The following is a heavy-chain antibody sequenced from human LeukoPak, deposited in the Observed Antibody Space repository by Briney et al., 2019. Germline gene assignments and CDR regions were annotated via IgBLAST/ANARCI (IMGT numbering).Heavy chain of an antibody. Sequence: GGPLRLSCAASGFRLSNYGMSWVRQAPGKGLEWVSAISGSGGSTYYADSVKGRFSISRDNSKNTLYMQMNSLRAEDTAVYYCAKNMVGGVIMSSSFDYWGQGTLVTVSS. V-gene: IGHV3-23*01. CDR1: GFRLSNYG. D-gene: IGHD3-10*01. CDR2: ISGSGGST. CDR3: AKNMVGGVIMSSSFDY. J-gene: IGHJ4*02.